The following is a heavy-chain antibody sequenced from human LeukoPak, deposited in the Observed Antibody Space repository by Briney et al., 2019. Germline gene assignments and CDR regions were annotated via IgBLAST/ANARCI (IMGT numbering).Heavy chain of an antibody. CDR2: IYPGDSDT. V-gene: IGHV5-51*01. D-gene: IGHD6-13*01. CDR3: ARFRDSSSWYFDY. CDR1: GYSFTSYW. Sequence: GESLQISCKGSGYSFTSYWIGWVRQMPGKGLEWMGIIYPGDSDTRYSPSFQGQVTISADKSISTAYLQWSSLKASDTAMYYCARFRDSSSWYFDYWGQGTLVTVSS. J-gene: IGHJ4*02.